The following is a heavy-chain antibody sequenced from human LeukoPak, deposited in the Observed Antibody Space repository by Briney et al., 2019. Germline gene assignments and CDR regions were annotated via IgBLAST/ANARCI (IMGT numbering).Heavy chain of an antibody. Sequence: GRSLRLSCAASGFTFSNYWMTWVRRAPGKGLGWVANINRDGSERYYVDSVKGRFTISRDDAKSSLYLQMNSLRTEDTAVYYCARRNAMDVWGQGTTVIVFS. CDR1: GFTFSNYW. CDR2: INRDGSER. J-gene: IGHJ6*02. CDR3: ARRNAMDV. V-gene: IGHV3-7*03.